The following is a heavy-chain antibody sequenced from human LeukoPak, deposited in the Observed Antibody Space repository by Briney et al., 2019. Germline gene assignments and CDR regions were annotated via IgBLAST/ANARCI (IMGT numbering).Heavy chain of an antibody. CDR1: GGSISGSSYY. CDR3: ARDFHRDYYDSSGYHHYFDY. CDR2: IYYSGST. D-gene: IGHD3-22*01. Sequence: SETLSLTCTVSGGSISGSSYYWGWIHQPPGKGLEWIGSIYYSGSTYYNPSLKSRVTISVDTSKNQFSLKLSSVTAADTAVYYCARDFHRDYYDSSGYHHYFDYWGQGTLVTVSS. V-gene: IGHV4-39*01. J-gene: IGHJ4*02.